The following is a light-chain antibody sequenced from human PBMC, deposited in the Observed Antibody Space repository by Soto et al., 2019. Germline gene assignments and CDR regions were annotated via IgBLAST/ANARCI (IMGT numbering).Light chain of an antibody. Sequence: EIVMTQSPATLSVSPGDRATLSCRASQSVSGNLAWYQQKRGQAPRLLIYGDSTRATGIPARFSGTGSGTDFTLTVTSLQSEDFAVYYCQQYNDWPYTLGQGTKVDIK. J-gene: IGKJ2*01. CDR2: GDS. CDR3: QQYNDWPYT. CDR1: QSVSGN. V-gene: IGKV3-15*01.